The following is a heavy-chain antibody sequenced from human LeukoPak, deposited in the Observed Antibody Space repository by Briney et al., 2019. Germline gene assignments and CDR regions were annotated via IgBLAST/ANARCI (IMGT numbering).Heavy chain of an antibody. CDR1: GASISNYY. V-gene: IGHV4-4*07. Sequence: SETLSLTCTVSGASISNYYMSWIRQSAGKGLEWIGRISSRGSTNYNPSPKSRVTMSIDTSNNQFSLKLTSVTAADTAVYYCARTPIYYYDSSGYYNWGQGTLVTVPS. CDR2: ISSRGST. J-gene: IGHJ4*02. D-gene: IGHD3-22*01. CDR3: ARTPIYYYDSSGYYN.